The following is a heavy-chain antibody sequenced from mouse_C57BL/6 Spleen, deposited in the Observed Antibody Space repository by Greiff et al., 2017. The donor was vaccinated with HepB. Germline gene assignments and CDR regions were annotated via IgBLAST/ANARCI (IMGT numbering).Heavy chain of an antibody. J-gene: IGHJ2*01. CDR1: GFTFSDYG. CDR3: ARGGYSNYVGVDY. CDR2: ISSGSSTI. V-gene: IGHV5-17*01. Sequence: EVHLVESGGGLVKPGGSLKLSCAASGFTFSDYGMHWVRQAPEKGLEWVAYISSGSSTIYYADTVKGRFTISRDNAKNTLFLKMTSLRSEDTAMYYCARGGYSNYVGVDYWGQGTTLTVSS. D-gene: IGHD2-5*01.